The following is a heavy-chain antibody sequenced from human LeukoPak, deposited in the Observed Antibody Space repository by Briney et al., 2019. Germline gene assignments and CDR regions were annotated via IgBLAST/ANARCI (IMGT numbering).Heavy chain of an antibody. D-gene: IGHD3-9*01. CDR2: ISGSGGST. Sequence: PGGSLRLSCAASGFTFINYDFVWVRQAPGKGLEWVSAISGSGGSTYYADSVKGRFTISRDNPKNTLYLQMNSLRAEDTAVYYCAKDQRYFDWSNFDYWGQGTLVTVSS. V-gene: IGHV3-23*01. CDR3: AKDQRYFDWSNFDY. CDR1: GFTFINYD. J-gene: IGHJ4*02.